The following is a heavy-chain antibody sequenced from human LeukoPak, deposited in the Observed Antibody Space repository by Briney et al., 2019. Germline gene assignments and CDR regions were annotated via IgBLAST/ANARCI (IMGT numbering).Heavy chain of an antibody. V-gene: IGHV3-48*02. CDR2: IDSDTYGNTI. CDR1: GITFSNYA. CDR3: ARDRDYAFDY. D-gene: IGHD4-17*01. J-gene: IGHJ4*02. Sequence: GGSLRLSCVASGITFSNYAVSWVRQAPGKGLEWISYIDSDTYGNTIYYPHTVKGRFTISRDNAKNSLYLQMDSLRDEDTAVYYCARDRDYAFDYWGQGTLVTVSS.